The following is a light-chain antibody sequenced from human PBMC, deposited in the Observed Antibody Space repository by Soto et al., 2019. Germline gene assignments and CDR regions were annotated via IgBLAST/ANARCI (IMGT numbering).Light chain of an antibody. Sequence: QSVLTQPPSASGTPGQRVSISCSGGSSNIGTNTVNWYQHLPGTAPKLLIFSNDERPSGVPDRFSGSKSGTSASLAISGLRSDDEADYYCAAWDDNLNAYVFGSGTKLTVL. J-gene: IGLJ1*01. CDR2: SND. V-gene: IGLV1-44*01. CDR1: SSNIGTNT. CDR3: AAWDDNLNAYV.